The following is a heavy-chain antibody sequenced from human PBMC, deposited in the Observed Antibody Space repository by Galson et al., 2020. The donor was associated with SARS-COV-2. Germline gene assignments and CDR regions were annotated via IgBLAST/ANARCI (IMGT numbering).Heavy chain of an antibody. V-gene: IGHV1-2*02. D-gene: IGHD5-12*01. CDR1: GYTFTAYY. CDR3: ARETEMATFNYFDY. J-gene: IGHJ4*02. Sequence: ASVKVSCKTSGYTFTAYYIHWVRQAPGQGLEWMGWINPNTGGTNYAQKFQGRVTMTRDTSSSTAYMALSRLKSDDTAVYYCARETEMATFNYFDYWGQGTLVTVSS. CDR2: INPNTGGT.